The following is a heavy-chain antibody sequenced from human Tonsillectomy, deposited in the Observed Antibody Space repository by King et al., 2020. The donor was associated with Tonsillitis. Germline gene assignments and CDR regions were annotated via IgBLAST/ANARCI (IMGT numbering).Heavy chain of an antibody. V-gene: IGHV4-34*01. CDR2: INHSGST. CDR1: GGSFSGYY. J-gene: IGHJ6*03. CDR3: ARGIGGYSYSYYYYYMDV. D-gene: IGHD5-18*01. Sequence: VQLQQWGAGLLKPSETLSLTCAVYGGSFSGYYWSWIRQPPGKGLEWIGEINHSGSTNYNPSLKSRVTISVDTSKNQFSLKLSSVTAADTAVYYCARGIGGYSYSYYYYYMDVWGKGTTVTVSS.